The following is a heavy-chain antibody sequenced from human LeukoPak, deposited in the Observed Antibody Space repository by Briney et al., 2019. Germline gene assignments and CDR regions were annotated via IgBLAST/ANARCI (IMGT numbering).Heavy chain of an antibody. CDR2: INHGGST. CDR3: ASHRRSHGSEY. V-gene: IGHV4-34*01. J-gene: IGHJ4*02. Sequence: PSETLSLTCAVYGGSLSGYYWSWIRQSPGKGLEWIGEINHGGSTNYNPSLKSRVTMSVDTSKNQFSLKLSSVTAADTAVYYCASHRRSHGSEYWGQGTLVTVSS. D-gene: IGHD3-10*01. CDR1: GGSLSGYY.